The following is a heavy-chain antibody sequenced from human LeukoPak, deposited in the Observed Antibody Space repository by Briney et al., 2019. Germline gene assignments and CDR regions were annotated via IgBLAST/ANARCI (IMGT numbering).Heavy chain of an antibody. CDR2: IWYDGSNQ. CDR3: ARWGDGKLFDY. V-gene: IGHV3-33*01. Sequence: GGSLRLSCAASGFTFSNHGMHWVRQAPGKGLEWVAVIWYDGSNQYYADSVKGRFTISRGNSKNMVYLQMNSLRAEDTATYYCARWGDGKLFDYWGQGTLVTVSS. CDR1: GFTFSNHG. D-gene: IGHD2-21*02. J-gene: IGHJ4*02.